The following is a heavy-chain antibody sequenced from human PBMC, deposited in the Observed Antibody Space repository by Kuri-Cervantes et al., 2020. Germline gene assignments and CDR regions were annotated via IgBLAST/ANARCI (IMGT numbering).Heavy chain of an antibody. V-gene: IGHV3-23*01. CDR3: VRRYFDY. CDR1: GFTFSSYA. J-gene: IGHJ4*02. Sequence: GESLKISCAASGFTFSSYAMSWVRQAPGKGLEWVSAISGSGGSTYYADSVKGRFTISRDNSKNTLYLQMNSLRAEDTAVYYCVRRYFDYWGQGTLVTVSS. CDR2: ISGSGGST.